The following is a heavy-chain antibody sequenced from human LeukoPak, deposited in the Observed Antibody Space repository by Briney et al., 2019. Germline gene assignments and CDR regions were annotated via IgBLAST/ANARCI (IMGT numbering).Heavy chain of an antibody. CDR3: AREGIAAAPDY. Sequence: SETLSLTCTVSGGSISSYYWSWIRQPPGRGLEWIGSIYYSGSTYYNSSLKSRVTISVNTSKNQFSLQLNSVTPEDTAVYYCAREGIAAAPDYWGQGTLVTVSS. D-gene: IGHD6-13*01. J-gene: IGHJ4*02. CDR2: IYYSGST. CDR1: GGSISSYY. V-gene: IGHV4-59*12.